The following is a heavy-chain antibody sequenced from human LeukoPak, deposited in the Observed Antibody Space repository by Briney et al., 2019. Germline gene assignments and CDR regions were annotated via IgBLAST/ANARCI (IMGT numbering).Heavy chain of an antibody. V-gene: IGHV1-18*01. Sequence: GASVKVSCKASGHTFTSYGISWVRQAPGQGLEWMGWISAYNGNTNYAQKLQGRVTMTTDTSTSTAYMELRSLRSDDTAVYYCARARYDYVWGYYYYMDVWGKGTTVTVSS. CDR2: ISAYNGNT. CDR3: ARARYDYVWGYYYYMDV. D-gene: IGHD3-16*01. J-gene: IGHJ6*03. CDR1: GHTFTSYG.